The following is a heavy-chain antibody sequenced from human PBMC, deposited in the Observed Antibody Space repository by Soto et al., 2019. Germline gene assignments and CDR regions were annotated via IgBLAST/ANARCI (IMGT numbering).Heavy chain of an antibody. D-gene: IGHD1-26*01. V-gene: IGHV5-51*01. CDR1: GYSFANYW. CDR3: ATPIVDTSPYGMDV. CDR2: IYPDDSDT. Sequence: GESLKISCKGSGYSFANYWIGWVRQMPGKGLEWMGIIYPDDSDTRYSPSFQGQVTISADKSISTAYLQWSSLKASDTATYYCATPIVDTSPYGMDVWGQGTTVTVSS. J-gene: IGHJ6*02.